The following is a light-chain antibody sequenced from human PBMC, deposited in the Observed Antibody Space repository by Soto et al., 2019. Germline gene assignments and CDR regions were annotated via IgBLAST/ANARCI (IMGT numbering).Light chain of an antibody. CDR3: HQCDSSPWT. CDR1: QSIGLA. Sequence: EHVFTQSAATMSLSPGEGATLSCRASQSIGLAIAWYQHKPGQAPRLLIFDASQRATGIPDRFSGSGSGTDFTLTISRLEPEDFAVFYCHQCDSSPWTFGQGTKVDIK. V-gene: IGKV3-20*01. CDR2: DAS. J-gene: IGKJ1*01.